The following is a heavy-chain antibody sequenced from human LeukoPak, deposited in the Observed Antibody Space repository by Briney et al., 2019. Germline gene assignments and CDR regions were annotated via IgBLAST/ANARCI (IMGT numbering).Heavy chain of an antibody. V-gene: IGHV1-46*01. D-gene: IGHD3-10*01. CDR3: ARDRWFGELHYYYYYYGMDV. Sequence: ASVKVSCKASGYTFTSYYMHWVRQAPGQGLEWMGIINPSGGSTSYAQKFQGRVTMTRDTSTSTVYMELSSLRSEDTAVYYRARDRWFGELHYYYYYYGMDVWGQGTTVTVSS. CDR2: INPSGGST. CDR1: GYTFTSYY. J-gene: IGHJ6*02.